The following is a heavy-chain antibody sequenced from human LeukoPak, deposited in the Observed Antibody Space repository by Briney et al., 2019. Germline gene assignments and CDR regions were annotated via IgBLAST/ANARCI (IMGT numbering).Heavy chain of an antibody. V-gene: IGHV4-59*08. CDR3: ARLGYSSSWSTPSDY. CDR2: IYYTGGT. Sequence: SETLSLTCTISGGSISNYYWSWIRQTPGKGLEWIGYIYYTGGTDYNPSLKSRVTISEDTSKNQFSLKLSSVTAADTAVYYCARLGYSSSWSTPSDYWGQGTLVTVSS. D-gene: IGHD6-13*01. CDR1: GGSISNYY. J-gene: IGHJ4*02.